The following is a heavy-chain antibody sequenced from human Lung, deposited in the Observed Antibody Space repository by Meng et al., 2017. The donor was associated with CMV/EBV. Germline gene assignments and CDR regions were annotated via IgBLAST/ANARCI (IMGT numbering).Heavy chain of an antibody. J-gene: IGHJ4*02. V-gene: IGHV1-2*02. CDR2: INSYTGGT. CDR3: ARAIAVAGTAPFDY. CDR1: GYTFTGYH. D-gene: IGHD6-19*01. Sequence: ASVKVSXMASGYTFTGYHIHWVRPAPGQGLQWMGWINSYTGGTISAQKLQGRVTMTRDTSISTASMELRRLTSDDTAVYFCARAIAVAGTAPFDYWGQGTLVTVSS.